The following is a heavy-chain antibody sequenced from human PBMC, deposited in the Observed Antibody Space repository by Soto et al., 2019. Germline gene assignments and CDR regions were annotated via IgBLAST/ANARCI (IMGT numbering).Heavy chain of an antibody. CDR1: GDSISSYF. Sequence: PSETLSLTCTVSGDSISSYFWSWIRQPPGKGLEWIGYIYYRGNTNYNPSLKSRVTISVDTSKNQFSLKPSSVTAADTAVYYCASLWGYSGYDGTDYWGQGTLVTVSS. D-gene: IGHD5-12*01. CDR3: ASLWGYSGYDGTDY. CDR2: IYYRGNT. V-gene: IGHV4-59*08. J-gene: IGHJ4*02.